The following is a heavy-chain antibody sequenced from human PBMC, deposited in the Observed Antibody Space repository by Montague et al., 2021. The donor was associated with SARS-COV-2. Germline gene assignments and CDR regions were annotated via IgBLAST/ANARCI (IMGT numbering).Heavy chain of an antibody. V-gene: IGHV2-5*02. D-gene: IGHD3-10*01. CDR3: APLGFDSRSYYTPHNWFDP. CDR2: IYWDDDE. CDR1: GISLSTSAVG. Sequence: PALVKPTQTLTLTCTLSGISLSTSAVGAAWICHPPGKALEWLALIYWDDDERYSPSMRSRLTITKDTSENQVVLRMTNMDPMDAATYYCAPLGFDSRSYYTPHNWFDPWGQGILVTVSS. J-gene: IGHJ5*02.